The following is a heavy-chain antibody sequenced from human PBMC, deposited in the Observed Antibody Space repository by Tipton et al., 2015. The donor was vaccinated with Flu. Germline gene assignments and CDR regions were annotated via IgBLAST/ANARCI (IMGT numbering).Heavy chain of an antibody. CDR2: ISSDSSYI. Sequence: AASGFTFSSYNMNWVRQAPGKGLEWVSSISSDSSYIYYADSVKGRFTISRDNAKNSLYLQMNSLRAEDTAVFYCARVVTGLAGPIDYWGQGTLVTVSS. J-gene: IGHJ4*02. V-gene: IGHV3-21*01. CDR1: GFTFSSYN. D-gene: IGHD1-1*01. CDR3: ARVVTGLAGPIDY.